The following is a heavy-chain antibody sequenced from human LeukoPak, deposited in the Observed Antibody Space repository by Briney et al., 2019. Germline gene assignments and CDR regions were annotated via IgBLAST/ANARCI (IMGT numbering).Heavy chain of an antibody. J-gene: IGHJ6*03. CDR1: GYTFTGYY. Sequence: ASVKVSCNASGYTFTGYYMHWVRQAPGQGLEWMGWINPNSGGTNYAQKFQGRVTMTRDTSISTAYMELSRLRSEDTAVYYCARDRERGYYYYYMDVWGKGTTVTVSS. D-gene: IGHD3-10*01. V-gene: IGHV1-2*02. CDR3: ARDRERGYYYYYMDV. CDR2: INPNSGGT.